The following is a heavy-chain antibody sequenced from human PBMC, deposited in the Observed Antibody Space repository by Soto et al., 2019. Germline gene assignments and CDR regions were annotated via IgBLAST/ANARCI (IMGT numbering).Heavy chain of an antibody. Sequence: EVQLVESGEGLVQPGGSLRLSCAASGFTFSSYAMHWVRQAPGKGLEYVSAISSSGDHTYYADSVKGRFTISRDNSKNTLYLQMGSLRAEDMAVYYCASGGDVVVPAAIMYFDSWGQGTLVTVSS. CDR3: ASGGDVVVPAAIMYFDS. J-gene: IGHJ4*02. CDR1: GFTFSSYA. CDR2: ISSSGDHT. D-gene: IGHD2-2*01. V-gene: IGHV3-64*02.